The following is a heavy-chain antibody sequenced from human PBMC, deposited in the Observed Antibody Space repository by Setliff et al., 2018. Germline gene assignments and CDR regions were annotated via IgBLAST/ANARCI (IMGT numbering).Heavy chain of an antibody. Sequence: ASVKVSCKASGYTFTSYYVHWVRQAPGQGLEWMGMINPSGGSTFYAQNFQGGVTMTRDTSTSTVYMELSSLRSDDTAVYYCAGASAKYEGGAFDIWGQGTMVTVSS. CDR3: AGASAKYEGGAFDI. J-gene: IGHJ3*02. CDR2: INPSGGST. D-gene: IGHD1-26*01. V-gene: IGHV1-46*01. CDR1: GYTFTSYY.